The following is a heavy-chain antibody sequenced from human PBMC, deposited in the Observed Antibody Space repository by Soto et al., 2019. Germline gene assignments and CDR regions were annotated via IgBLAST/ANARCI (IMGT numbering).Heavy chain of an antibody. CDR1: GFTFSSYA. Sequence: GGSLRLSCAASGFTFSSYAMHWVRQAPGKGLVWVARINSDGSSKSYADSVKGRFTISRDNAKNTLYLQMNSLRAEDTAVYYCARVVRGLGCSGGSCYYDNWGQGTLVTVSS. D-gene: IGHD2-15*01. V-gene: IGHV3-74*01. CDR3: ARVVRGLGCSGGSCYYDN. J-gene: IGHJ4*02. CDR2: INSDGSSK.